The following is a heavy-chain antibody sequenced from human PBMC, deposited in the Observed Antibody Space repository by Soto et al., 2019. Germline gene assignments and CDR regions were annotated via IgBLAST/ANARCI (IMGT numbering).Heavy chain of an antibody. V-gene: IGHV3-49*04. CDR3: ARGLDPHGYNWFDP. CDR2: ITSNAYGGTT. Sequence: GGPLRLSCTASGFTFGDYALSWVRQAPGKGLEWVGFITSNAYGGTTQYAASVKGRFTISRDDSKSIAYLQMNSLKTEDTAVYYCARGLDPHGYNWFDPWGQGTLVTVSS. CDR1: GFTFGDYA. D-gene: IGHD6-19*01. J-gene: IGHJ5*02.